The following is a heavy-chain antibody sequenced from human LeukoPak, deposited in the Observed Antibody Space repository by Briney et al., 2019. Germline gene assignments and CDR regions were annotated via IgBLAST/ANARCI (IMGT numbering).Heavy chain of an antibody. CDR1: GYTFTSYG. V-gene: IGHV1-18*01. J-gene: IGHJ4*02. CDR2: ISAYNGNT. CDR3: ARDRNYYGSGSYYIGSYFDY. Sequence: ASVKVSCKASGYTFTSYGISWVRQAPGQGPEWMGWISAYNGNTNYAQKLQGRVTMTTDTSTSTAYMELRSLRSDDTAVYYCARDRNYYGSGSYYIGSYFDYWGQGTLVTVSS. D-gene: IGHD3-10*01.